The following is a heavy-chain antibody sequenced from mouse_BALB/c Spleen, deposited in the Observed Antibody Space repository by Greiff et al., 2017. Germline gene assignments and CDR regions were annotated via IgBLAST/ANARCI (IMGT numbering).Heavy chain of an antibody. CDR3: TREERSYYGSSYIYPMDY. J-gene: IGHJ4*01. Sequence: QVQLQQSGAELVKPGASVKLSCKASGYTFTSYYMYWVKQRPGQGLEWIGEINPSNGGTNFNEKFKSKATLTVDKSSSTAYMQLSSLTSEDSAVYYCTREERSYYGSSYIYPMDYGGQGTSVTVSS. D-gene: IGHD1-1*01. V-gene: IGHV1S81*02. CDR1: GYTFTSYY. CDR2: INPSNGGT.